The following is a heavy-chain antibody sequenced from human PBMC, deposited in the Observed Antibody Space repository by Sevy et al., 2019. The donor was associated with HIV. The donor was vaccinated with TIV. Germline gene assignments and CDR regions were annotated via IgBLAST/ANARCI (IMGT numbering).Heavy chain of an antibody. D-gene: IGHD5-18*01. CDR1: GFTFSDYY. Sequence: GGSLRLSCAASGFTFSDYYMSWIRQAPGKGLEWVSYISSSSSYTNYAESVKRRFTISRDNAKKSLYLQMNSLRAEDTAVYYCARENNGYYPRRYYGMDVWGQGTTVTVSS. CDR2: ISSSSSYT. V-gene: IGHV3-11*06. J-gene: IGHJ6*02. CDR3: ARENNGYYPRRYYGMDV.